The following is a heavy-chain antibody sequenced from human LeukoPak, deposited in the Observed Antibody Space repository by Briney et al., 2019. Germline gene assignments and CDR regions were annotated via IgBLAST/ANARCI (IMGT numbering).Heavy chain of an antibody. V-gene: IGHV3-7*02. CDR1: GFTFSSYT. J-gene: IGHJ4*02. Sequence: GGSLRLSCAASGFTFSSYTMNWVRQAPGRGLEWVANIKEDGSEKYYVDSVKGRFTISRDNAKNSLYLQMNSLRAEDTAVYYCVPGSHWGQGILVTVSS. CDR2: IKEDGSEK. D-gene: IGHD1-26*01. CDR3: VPGSH.